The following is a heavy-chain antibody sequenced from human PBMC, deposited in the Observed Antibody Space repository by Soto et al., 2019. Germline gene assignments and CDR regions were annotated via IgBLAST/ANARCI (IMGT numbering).Heavy chain of an antibody. CDR3: AQTADFDAFDI. CDR2: TRNKFNIYTT. CDR1: GFIFSDHY. V-gene: IGHV3-72*01. J-gene: IGHJ3*02. D-gene: IGHD1-1*01. Sequence: EVQLVESGGGLVQPGGSLRLSCAASGFIFSDHYMDWVRQAPGKGLEWVGRTRNKFNIYTTEYAASVKGRFTISRDDSKTSLFLQMNSLKTEDTAVYYCAQTADFDAFDIWGQGTMVTVSS.